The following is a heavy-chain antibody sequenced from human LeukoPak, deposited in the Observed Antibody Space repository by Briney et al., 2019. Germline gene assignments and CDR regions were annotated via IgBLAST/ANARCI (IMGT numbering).Heavy chain of an antibody. J-gene: IGHJ4*02. D-gene: IGHD1-26*01. V-gene: IGHV4-31*03. CDR1: GGSISSGGYY. CDR2: IYYSGST. Sequence: AWETLSLTCTVSGGSISSGGYYWSWIRQHPGKGLEWIGYIYYSGSTYYNPSLKSRVTISVDTSKNQFSLKLSSVTAADTAVYYCARGGFGGSYYLDYWGQGTLVTVSS. CDR3: ARGGFGGSYYLDY.